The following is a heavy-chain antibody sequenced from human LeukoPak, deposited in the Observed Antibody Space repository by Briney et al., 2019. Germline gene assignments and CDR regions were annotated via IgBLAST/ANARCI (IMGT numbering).Heavy chain of an antibody. J-gene: IGHJ4*02. CDR3: ARVGGSSGYEGY. D-gene: IGHD3-22*01. Sequence: GGSLRLSCAASGFTFSSYSMNWVRQAPGKGLEWVSSVSSSSSYIYYADSVKGRFTISRDNAKNSLYLQMNSLRAEDTAVYYCARVGGSSGYEGYWGQGTLVTVS. CDR1: GFTFSSYS. CDR2: VSSSSSYI. V-gene: IGHV3-21*01.